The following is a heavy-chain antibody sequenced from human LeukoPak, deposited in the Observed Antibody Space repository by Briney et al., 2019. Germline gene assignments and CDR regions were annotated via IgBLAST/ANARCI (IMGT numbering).Heavy chain of an antibody. D-gene: IGHD6-19*01. CDR1: GGSISSYY. J-gene: IGHJ6*03. CDR2: IYYSGST. CDR3: ARDRWLAVAGYYYYYMDV. Sequence: NTSETLSLTCTVSGGSISSYYWSWIRQPPGKGLEWIGYIYYSGSTNYNPSLKSRVTISVDTSKNQFSLKLSSVTAADTAVYYCARDRWLAVAGYYYYYMDVWGKGTTVTVSS. V-gene: IGHV4-59*01.